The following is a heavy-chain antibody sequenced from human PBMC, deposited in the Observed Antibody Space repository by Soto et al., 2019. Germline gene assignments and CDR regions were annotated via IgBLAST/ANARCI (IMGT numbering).Heavy chain of an antibody. D-gene: IGHD4-17*01. CDR2: IRSKAYGGTT. CDR3: TRETPDGDYFDY. V-gene: IGHV3-49*03. J-gene: IGHJ4*02. CDR1: GFTFGDYA. Sequence: LRLSCTASGFTFGDYAMSWFRQAPGKGLEWVGFIRSKAYGGTTEYAASVKGRFTISRDDSKSIAYLQMNSLKTEDTAVYYCTRETPDGDYFDYWGQGTLVTVSS.